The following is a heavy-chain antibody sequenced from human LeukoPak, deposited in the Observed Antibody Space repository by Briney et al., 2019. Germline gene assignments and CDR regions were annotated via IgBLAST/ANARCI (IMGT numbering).Heavy chain of an antibody. CDR3: ARDRERWLQLGYFDY. CDR2: INPSGGST. J-gene: IGHJ4*02. Sequence: ASVKVSCKASGYTFTSYYMHWVRQAPGQGLEWMGIINPSGGSTSYAQEFQGRVTMTRDTSTSTVYMELSSLRSEDTAVYYCARDRERWLQLGYFDYWGQGTLVTVSS. D-gene: IGHD5-24*01. CDR1: GYTFTSYY. V-gene: IGHV1-46*01.